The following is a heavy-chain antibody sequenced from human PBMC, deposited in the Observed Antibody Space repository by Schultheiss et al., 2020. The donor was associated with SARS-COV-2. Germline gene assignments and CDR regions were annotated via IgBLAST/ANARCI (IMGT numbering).Heavy chain of an antibody. CDR2: INHSGST. CDR3: ARDEGYGSGSHTSEGYFDF. CDR1: GGSISSSSYY. J-gene: IGHJ4*02. Sequence: ETLSLTCTVSGGSISSSSYYWSWIRQPPGKGLEWIGEINHSGSTNYNPSLKSRVTISVDTSKNQFSLKLSSVTAADTAVYYCARDEGYGSGSHTSEGYFDFWGQGTLVTVSS. D-gene: IGHD3-10*01. V-gene: IGHV4-39*07.